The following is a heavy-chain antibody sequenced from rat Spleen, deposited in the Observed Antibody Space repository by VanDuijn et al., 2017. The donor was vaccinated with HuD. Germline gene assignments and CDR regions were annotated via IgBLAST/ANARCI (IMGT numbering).Heavy chain of an antibody. J-gene: IGHJ2*01. CDR2: ISTNGGST. CDR1: GLSFSNYD. CDR3: TRGTYYRH. Sequence: EVQLVESDGGLVQPGRSMKLSCAASGLSFSNYDMAWVRQAPTKGLEWVATISTNGGSTYYRDSVKGRFTISRDNAKSTLYLQMDSLRSEDTATYYCTRGTYYRHWGQGVMVTVSS. V-gene: IGHV5-25*01. D-gene: IGHD1-12*01.